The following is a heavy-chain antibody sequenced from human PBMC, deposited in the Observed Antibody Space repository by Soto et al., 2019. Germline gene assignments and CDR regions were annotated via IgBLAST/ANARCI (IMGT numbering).Heavy chain of an antibody. CDR1: GFTFSSDA. CDR2: ISGSGGST. V-gene: IGHV3-23*01. D-gene: IGHD2-15*01. Sequence: PWGSLRLSCAASGFTFSSDAMSWFRQAPGKGLEWVSAISGSGGSTYYADSVKGRFTISRDNSKNTLYLQMNSLRAEDTAVYYCEKGGAYCSGGSCYSLRMDVWGQGNTVTGPS. J-gene: IGHJ6*02. CDR3: EKGGAYCSGGSCYSLRMDV.